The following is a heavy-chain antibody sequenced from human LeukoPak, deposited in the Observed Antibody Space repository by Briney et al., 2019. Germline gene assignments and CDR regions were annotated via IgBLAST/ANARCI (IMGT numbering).Heavy chain of an antibody. J-gene: IGHJ4*02. CDR3: ARVVRVGVAYFDY. CDR1: GYSFTCYY. D-gene: IGHD1-26*01. CDR2: FNPGDGST. V-gene: IGHV1-46*01. Sequence: GASVKVSCKASGYSFTCYYIHWLRQAPGQGGEWMGIFNPGDGSTNYAQKFQGRVTMTRDTSTSTAYIHLSSLRSEDTAVYYCARVVRVGVAYFDYWGQGTLVTVSS.